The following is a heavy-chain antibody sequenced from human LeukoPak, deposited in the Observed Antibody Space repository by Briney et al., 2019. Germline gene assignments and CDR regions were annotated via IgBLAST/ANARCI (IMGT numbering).Heavy chain of an antibody. Sequence: GGSLRLSCAASGFTFSSYSMNWVRQAPGKGLEWVSSISSSSSYIYYADSVKGRFTISRDNAKNTLYLQMNSLRAEDTAVYYCAKRDSSGSFYFDHWGQGTLVTVSS. V-gene: IGHV3-21*04. D-gene: IGHD3-22*01. CDR1: GFTFSSYS. J-gene: IGHJ4*02. CDR3: AKRDSSGSFYFDH. CDR2: ISSSSSYI.